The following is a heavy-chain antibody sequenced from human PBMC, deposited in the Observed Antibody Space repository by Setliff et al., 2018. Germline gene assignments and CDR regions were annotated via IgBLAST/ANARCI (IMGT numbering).Heavy chain of an antibody. J-gene: IGHJ4*02. CDR2: INQSGNT. D-gene: IGHD3-3*01. CDR1: GGSFSDYY. CDR3: RFWSSYYKNDY. V-gene: IGHV4-34*01. Sequence: SETLSLTCTDYGGSFSDYYWGWIRQSPGKRPEWIAEINQSGNTNYNPSLNSRVSVSVDTPTNQFSLKVFSVTAADTAVYYCRFWSSYYKNDYWGQGTLVTVSS.